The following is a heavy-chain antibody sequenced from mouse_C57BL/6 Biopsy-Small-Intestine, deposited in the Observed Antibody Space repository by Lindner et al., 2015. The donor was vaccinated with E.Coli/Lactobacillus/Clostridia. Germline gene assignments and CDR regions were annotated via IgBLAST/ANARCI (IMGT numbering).Heavy chain of an antibody. CDR3: ASGGSSGYGALDY. V-gene: IGHV2-6*01. Sequence: VQLQESGPGLVAPSQSLSITCTVSGFSLTSYGVDWVRQSPGKGLEWLGVIWGVGTTNYNSVLKSGLSISKDNSKSQVFLKMNSLQTDDTAMYYCASGGSSGYGALDYWGQGTSVTVSS. D-gene: IGHD3-2*02. J-gene: IGHJ4*01. CDR2: IWGVGTT. CDR1: GFSLTSYG.